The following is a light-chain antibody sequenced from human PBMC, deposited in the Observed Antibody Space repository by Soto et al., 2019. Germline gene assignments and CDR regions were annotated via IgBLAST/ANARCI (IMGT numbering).Light chain of an antibody. Sequence: EVVLTQSPVTLSLSPGERATLSCRASQSFRGLLAWYQQKPGQAPRLLIYDASNTATGIPARFSGSGSGTDFTLTISSLEAEDFAVYYCQQYNNWPPWTFGQGTKVEIK. CDR1: QSFRGL. CDR2: DAS. J-gene: IGKJ1*01. V-gene: IGKV3-11*01. CDR3: QQYNNWPPWT.